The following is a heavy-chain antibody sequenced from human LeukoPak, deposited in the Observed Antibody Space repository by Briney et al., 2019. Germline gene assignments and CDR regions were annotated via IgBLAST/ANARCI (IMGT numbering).Heavy chain of an antibody. Sequence: GRSLRLSCAASGFTFSSYGMHGVRQAPGKGLEWGAVTWYDGSNKYYADSVKGRFTISRDNSKNTLYLQMNSLRAEDTAVYYCARDPTSAVAGTDAFDIWGQGTMVTVSS. CDR2: TWYDGSNK. V-gene: IGHV3-33*01. CDR3: ARDPTSAVAGTDAFDI. CDR1: GFTFSSYG. J-gene: IGHJ3*02. D-gene: IGHD6-19*01.